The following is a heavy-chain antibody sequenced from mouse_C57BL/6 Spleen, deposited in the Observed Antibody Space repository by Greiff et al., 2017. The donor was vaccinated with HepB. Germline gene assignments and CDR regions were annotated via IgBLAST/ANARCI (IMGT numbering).Heavy chain of an antibody. CDR2: IYPGDGDT. Sequence: QVQLKQSGPELVKPGASVKISCKASGYAFSSSWMNWVKQRPGKGLEWIGRIYPGDGDTNYNGKFKGKATLTADKSSSTAYMQLSSLTSEDSAVYFGARFTYYYGSSYVGVFDYWGQGTTLTVSS. CDR1: GYAFSSSW. V-gene: IGHV1-82*01. J-gene: IGHJ2*01. D-gene: IGHD1-1*01. CDR3: ARFTYYYGSSYVGVFDY.